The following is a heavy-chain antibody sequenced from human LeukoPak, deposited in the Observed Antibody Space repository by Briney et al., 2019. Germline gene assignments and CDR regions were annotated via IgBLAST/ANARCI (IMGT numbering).Heavy chain of an antibody. CDR2: IYYSGST. CDR1: GGSISSSSYY. V-gene: IGHV4-39*07. Sequence: PSETLSLTCTVSGGSISSSSYYWGWIRQPPGKGLEWIGSIYYSGSTYYNPSLKNRVTISVDTSKNQFSLKLSSVTAADTAVYYCASWTIRITIFGVVITPIDYWGQGTLVTVSS. CDR3: ASWTIRITIFGVVITPIDY. J-gene: IGHJ4*02. D-gene: IGHD3-3*01.